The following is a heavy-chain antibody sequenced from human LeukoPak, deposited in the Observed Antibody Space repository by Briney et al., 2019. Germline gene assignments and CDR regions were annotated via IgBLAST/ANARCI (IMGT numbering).Heavy chain of an antibody. CDR3: ARAPGGEPFDY. D-gene: IGHD1-26*01. CDR1: GGSISSGSYY. Sequence: SETLSLTCTVSGGSISSGSYYWTWIRQPAGKGLEWIGRIYTSGSTDYNPSLKSRVTISVDTSKNQFSLKLTSVTAADTAVYYCARAPGGEPFDYWGQGTLVTVSP. CDR2: IYTSGST. V-gene: IGHV4-61*02. J-gene: IGHJ4*02.